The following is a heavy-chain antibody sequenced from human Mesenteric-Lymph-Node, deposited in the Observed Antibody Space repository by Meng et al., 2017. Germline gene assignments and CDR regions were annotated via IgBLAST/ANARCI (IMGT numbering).Heavy chain of an antibody. CDR3: ARRGPSGNFSP. V-gene: IGHV4-30-4*01. CDR1: GDSVSSGYHY. CDR2: IDHSGNT. Sequence: QVQLQESGPGLVKPSQPLSLTCTVSGDSVSSGYHYWTWIRHPPGKGLEWIGEIDHSGNTKYNPSLKSRVTISLDTSKKQFSLKVSSVTAADSAVYYCARRGPSGNFSPWSQGALVTVSS. J-gene: IGHJ5*02. D-gene: IGHD3-10*01.